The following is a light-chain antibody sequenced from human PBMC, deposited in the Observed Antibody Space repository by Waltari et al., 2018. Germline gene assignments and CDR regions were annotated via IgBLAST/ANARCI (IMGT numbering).Light chain of an antibody. Sequence: EIVLTPSPGTLSLSPGDRATLSCRASQSVSNNYLAWYRQKPGQAPRLLIYDASSRATGIPDRFSGSGSGTDFTLTISRLEPEDFAVYYCQQHGSSLWTFGQGTKVEVK. CDR2: DAS. V-gene: IGKV3-20*01. J-gene: IGKJ1*01. CDR3: QQHGSSLWT. CDR1: QSVSNNY.